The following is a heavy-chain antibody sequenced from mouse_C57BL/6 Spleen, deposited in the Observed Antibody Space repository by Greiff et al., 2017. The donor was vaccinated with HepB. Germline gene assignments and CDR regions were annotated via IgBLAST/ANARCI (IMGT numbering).Heavy chain of an antibody. CDR2: IWSGGST. V-gene: IGHV2-2*01. CDR1: GFSLTSYG. Sequence: QVQLQQSGPGLVQPSQSLSITCTVSGFSLTSYGVHWVRQSPGKGLEWLGVIWSGGSTDYNAAFISRLSISKDNSKSQVFFKMNSLQADDTAIYYCARNSGSVSSYYAMDYWGQGTSVTVSS. CDR3: ARNSGSVSSYYAMDY. J-gene: IGHJ4*01. D-gene: IGHD1-1*01.